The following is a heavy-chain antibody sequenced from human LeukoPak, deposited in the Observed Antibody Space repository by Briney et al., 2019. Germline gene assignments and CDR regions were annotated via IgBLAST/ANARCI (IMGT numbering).Heavy chain of an antibody. D-gene: IGHD6-13*01. CDR3: AKGPAVAGLSWFDP. CDR2: ISWNGGNI. V-gene: IGHV3-9*01. J-gene: IGHJ5*02. Sequence: GGSLRLSCVAPGFKFDDYAMHWVRQGLGKGLEWVSGISWNGGNIDYADSVKGRFTISRDNGKNSLYLQLNSLRPEDTAFYYCAKGPAVAGLSWFDPRGQGTLVTVSA. CDR1: GFKFDDYA.